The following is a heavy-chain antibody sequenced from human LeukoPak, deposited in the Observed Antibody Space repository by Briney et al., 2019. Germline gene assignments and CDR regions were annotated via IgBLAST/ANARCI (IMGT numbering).Heavy chain of an antibody. CDR2: IYYSGST. Sequence: PSETLSLTCTVSGGSISSSSYYWGWIRQPPGKGLEWIGSIYYSGSTYYNPPLKSRVTISVDTSKNQFSLKLSSVTAADTAVYYCARLSYYVGGLFDYWGQGTLVTVSS. J-gene: IGHJ4*02. CDR3: ARLSYYVGGLFDY. CDR1: GGSISSSSYY. V-gene: IGHV4-39*01. D-gene: IGHD3-10*02.